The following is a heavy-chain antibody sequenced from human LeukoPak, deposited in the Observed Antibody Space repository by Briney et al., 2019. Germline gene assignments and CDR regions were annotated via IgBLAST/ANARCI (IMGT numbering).Heavy chain of an antibody. Sequence: GGSLRLSCVGSGFTFSDAWMSWVRQAPGKGLEWVGRIKSKSGGGTIDYGAPVKGRFTISRDDSRNTLYLQMNSLKTEDTAVYYCTTRRQDGWWGQGTLVTVS. V-gene: IGHV3-15*01. CDR2: IKSKSGGGTI. CDR3: TTRRQDGW. J-gene: IGHJ4*02. CDR1: GFTFSDAW. D-gene: IGHD2-15*01.